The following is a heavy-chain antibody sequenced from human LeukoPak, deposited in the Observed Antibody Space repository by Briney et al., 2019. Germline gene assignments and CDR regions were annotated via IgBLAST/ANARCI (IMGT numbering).Heavy chain of an antibody. Sequence: GGSLRLSCAASGFTFSSYSMNWVRQAPGKGLEWVSYISSSSSTIYYADSVKGRFTISRDNAKNSLYLQMNSLRAEDTAVYYCARALMKRLFAFGYWGQGTLVTVSS. J-gene: IGHJ4*02. V-gene: IGHV3-48*04. CDR2: ISSSSSTI. CDR1: GFTFSSYS. CDR3: ARALMKRLFAFGY. D-gene: IGHD2/OR15-2a*01.